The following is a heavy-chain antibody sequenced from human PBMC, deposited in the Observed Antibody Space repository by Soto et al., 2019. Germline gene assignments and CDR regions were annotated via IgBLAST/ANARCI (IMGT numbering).Heavy chain of an antibody. Sequence: ASVKVSCKASGGTFSSYAISWVRQAPGQGLEWMGGIIPIFGTANYAQKFQGRVTITADESTSTAYMELSSLRSEDTAVYYCARRSRYPYGSGSYYYYYGMDVWGQGTTVTVSS. CDR3: ARRSRYPYGSGSYYYYYGMDV. D-gene: IGHD3-10*01. V-gene: IGHV1-69*13. J-gene: IGHJ6*02. CDR1: GGTFSSYA. CDR2: IIPIFGTA.